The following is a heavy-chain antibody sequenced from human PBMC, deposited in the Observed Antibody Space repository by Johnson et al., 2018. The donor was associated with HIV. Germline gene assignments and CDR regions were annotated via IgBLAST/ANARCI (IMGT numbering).Heavy chain of an antibody. V-gene: IGHV3-53*01. D-gene: IGHD3-10*01. Sequence: VQLVESGGGLIQPGGSLRLSCAASGFTVSSNYMSWVRQAPGKGLEWVSAISGSGGSTYYAASVKGRFTMSRDNSKNTVYLQMNSLRAEDTAVYYCAKDGPGGAFDIWGQGTMVTVSS. J-gene: IGHJ3*02. CDR2: SGSGGST. CDR1: GFTVSSNY. CDR3: AKDGPGGAFDI.